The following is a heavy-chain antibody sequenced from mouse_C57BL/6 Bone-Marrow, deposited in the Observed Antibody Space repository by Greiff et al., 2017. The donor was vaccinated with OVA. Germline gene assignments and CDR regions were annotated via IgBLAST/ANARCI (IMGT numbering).Heavy chain of an antibody. J-gene: IGHJ2*01. CDR3: AVMTTVVAPFDD. CDR1: GYTFTSYG. CDR2: IYPRSGNT. D-gene: IGHD1-1*01. V-gene: IGHV1-81*01. Sequence: QVQLKQSGAELARPGASVKLSCKASGYTFTSYGISWVKQRTGQGLEWIGEIYPRSGNTYYNEKFKGKATLTADKSSSTAYMELRSLISEDYAVYFCAVMTTVVAPFDDWGQGTTLTVSS.